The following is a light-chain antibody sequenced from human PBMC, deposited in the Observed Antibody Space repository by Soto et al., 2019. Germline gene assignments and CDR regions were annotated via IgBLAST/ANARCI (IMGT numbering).Light chain of an antibody. J-gene: IGKJ5*01. V-gene: IGKV3D-11*01. CDR2: DAS. CDR3: QQRSNWPLT. CDR1: QGVSSY. Sequence: EIVLTQSPGTLSLSPGERATLSCRASQGVSSYLAWYQQKPGQAPRLLIYDASNRATGIPARFSGSGPGTDFTLTISSLEPEDFAVYYCQQRSNWPLTFGQGTRLEIK.